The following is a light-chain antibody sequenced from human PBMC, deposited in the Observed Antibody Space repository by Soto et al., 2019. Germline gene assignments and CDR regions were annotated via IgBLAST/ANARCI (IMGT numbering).Light chain of an antibody. CDR3: QQYRDLPQT. V-gene: IGKV3-20*01. CDR2: NSS. CDR1: QSVRSNY. Sequence: EIVLTQSPGTLSLSPGERATLSCRASQSVRSNYLAWYQQKPGQAPRLLIYNSSTRATGIPDRFSGSGSGTDFTLTISRLEPEDFGLYYCQQYRDLPQTFGQGTKVEIK. J-gene: IGKJ1*01.